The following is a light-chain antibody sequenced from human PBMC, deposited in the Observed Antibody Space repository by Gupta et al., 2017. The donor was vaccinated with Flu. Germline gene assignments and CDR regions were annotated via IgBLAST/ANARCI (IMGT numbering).Light chain of an antibody. CDR1: NSDIGAYNY. V-gene: IGLV2-14*01. CDR3: SSYSGSSTL. CDR2: EVD. Sequence: QSALTQPASVSVSPGQSITISCTGTNSDIGAYNYVAWYQQHPGQAPKLIIFEVDNRPSGVSNRISGSKSGKTASLTISGLQAEDEAHYYCSSYSGSSTLFGGGTKLTVL. J-gene: IGLJ2*01.